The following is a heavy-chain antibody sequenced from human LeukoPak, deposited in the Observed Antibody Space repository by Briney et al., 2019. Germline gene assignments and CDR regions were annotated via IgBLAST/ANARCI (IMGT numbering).Heavy chain of an antibody. CDR3: ARDLDYGGYSNFDY. J-gene: IGHJ4*02. CDR1: GFTFSSYW. Sequence: GGSLRLSCAASGFTFSSYWMYWIRQAPGKGLVCVSRISSDGRSTDYADGVRGRFTVSRDNAKNTLYPQMNSLRAEDTAVYYCARDLDYGGYSNFDYWGQGTLVTVSS. V-gene: IGHV3-74*01. CDR2: ISSDGRST. D-gene: IGHD4-23*01.